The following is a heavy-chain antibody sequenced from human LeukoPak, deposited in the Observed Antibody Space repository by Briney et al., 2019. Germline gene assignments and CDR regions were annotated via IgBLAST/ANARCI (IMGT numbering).Heavy chain of an antibody. Sequence: GGSLRLSCVASGFSFNNYRMTWVRQAPGKGLEWVANIKQDGSEKQYVDSVKGRFAISRDNAKKSLYLQINTLRAEDTAVYYCATSAHIEVGTAPPPDYWGQGTLVTVTS. J-gene: IGHJ4*02. D-gene: IGHD2-21*02. CDR2: IKQDGSEK. CDR3: ATSAHIEVGTAPPPDY. CDR1: GFSFNNYR. V-gene: IGHV3-7*03.